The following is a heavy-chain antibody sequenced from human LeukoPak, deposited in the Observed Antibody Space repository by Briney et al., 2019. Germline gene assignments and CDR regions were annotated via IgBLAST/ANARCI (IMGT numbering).Heavy chain of an antibody. Sequence: GGSLRLSCAAPGFTFSSYAMSWVRQAPGKGLEWVSAISGSGGSTYYADSVKGRFTISRDNSKNTLYLQMNSLRAEDTAVYYCATTPGYSNSSRDYWGQGTLVTVSS. CDR3: ATTPGYSNSSRDY. D-gene: IGHD4-11*01. CDR1: GFTFSSYA. J-gene: IGHJ4*02. V-gene: IGHV3-23*01. CDR2: ISGSGGST.